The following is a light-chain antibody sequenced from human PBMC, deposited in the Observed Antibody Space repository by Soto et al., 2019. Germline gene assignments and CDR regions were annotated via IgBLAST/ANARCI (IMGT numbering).Light chain of an antibody. CDR3: QQSGDTPT. V-gene: IGKV3-20*01. CDR2: GVS. J-gene: IGKJ1*01. Sequence: EVVLTQSPGTLSLSPGERATLYCRSSQTVNSNFLAWYQQKPGQAPRLLIYGVSNRATGIPDRFSGSGSGTDITLTISRLEPEDFAVYYCQQSGDTPTFGQGTKADIK. CDR1: QTVNSNF.